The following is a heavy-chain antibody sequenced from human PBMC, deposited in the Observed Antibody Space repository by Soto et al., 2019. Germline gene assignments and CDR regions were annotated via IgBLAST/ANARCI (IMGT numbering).Heavy chain of an antibody. CDR2: ISGSGGST. Sequence: LRLSCAASGFTFSSYAMSWVRQAPGKGLEWVSAISGSGGSTYYADSVKGRFTISRDNSKNTLYLQMNSLRAEDTAVYYCAKEMSAAGPPYYYYYGMDVWGQGTTVTVSS. D-gene: IGHD6-13*01. J-gene: IGHJ6*02. CDR1: GFTFSSYA. CDR3: AKEMSAAGPPYYYYYGMDV. V-gene: IGHV3-23*01.